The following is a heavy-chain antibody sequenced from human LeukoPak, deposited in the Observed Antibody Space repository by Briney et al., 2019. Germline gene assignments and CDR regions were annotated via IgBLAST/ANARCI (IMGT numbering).Heavy chain of an antibody. V-gene: IGHV1-2*02. CDR1: GYTFIGYY. J-gene: IGHJ4*02. Sequence: GASVKVSCKASGYTFIGYYMHWVRQAPGQGLEWMGWIHPGRGDTNYAQKFQGRVSLTRDTSISTAYMELSRLTSDDTAVYYCARDHNWGPDYWGQGTLVSVSS. CDR3: ARDHNWGPDY. CDR2: IHPGRGDT. D-gene: IGHD7-27*01.